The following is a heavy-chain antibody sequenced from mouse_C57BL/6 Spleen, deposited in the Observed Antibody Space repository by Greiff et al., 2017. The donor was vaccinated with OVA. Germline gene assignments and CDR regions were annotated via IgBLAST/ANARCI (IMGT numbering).Heavy chain of an antibody. CDR3: ARRPYITTAPDY. J-gene: IGHJ2*01. CDR2: IDPSDSYT. Sequence: QVQLQQSGAELVMPGASVKLSCKASGYTFTSYWMHWVKQRPGQGLEWIGEIDPSDSYTNYNQKFKGKSTLTVDKSSSTAYMQLSSLTSEDSAVYYCARRPYITTAPDYWGQGTTLTVSS. V-gene: IGHV1-69*01. D-gene: IGHD1-2*01. CDR1: GYTFTSYW.